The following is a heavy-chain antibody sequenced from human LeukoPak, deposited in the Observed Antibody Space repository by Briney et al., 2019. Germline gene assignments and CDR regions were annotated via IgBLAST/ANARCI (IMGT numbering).Heavy chain of an antibody. Sequence: GGSLRLSRAASGFTVSSNYMSWVRQAPGKGLEWVSVIYSGGSTYYADSVKGRYTISRHNSKNTLYLQMNSLRAEDTAVYYCARGWFGELLYFDYWGQGTLVTVSS. CDR2: IYSGGST. CDR1: GFTVSSNY. D-gene: IGHD3-10*01. CDR3: ARGWFGELLYFDY. V-gene: IGHV3-53*04. J-gene: IGHJ4*02.